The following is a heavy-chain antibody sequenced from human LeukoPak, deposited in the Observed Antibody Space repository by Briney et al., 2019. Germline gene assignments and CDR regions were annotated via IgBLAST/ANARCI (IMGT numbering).Heavy chain of an antibody. CDR3: ARDRGPTVLAVAGTRPFDP. CDR2: IYYSGST. D-gene: IGHD6-19*01. V-gene: IGHV4-39*06. J-gene: IGHJ5*02. Sequence: SETLSLTCTVSGGSISSSSYYWGWIRQPPGKGLEWIGSIYYSGSTYYNPSLKSRVTISVDTSKNQFPLKLSSVTAADTAVYYCARDRGPTVLAVAGTRPFDPWGQGTLVTVSS. CDR1: GGSISSSSYY.